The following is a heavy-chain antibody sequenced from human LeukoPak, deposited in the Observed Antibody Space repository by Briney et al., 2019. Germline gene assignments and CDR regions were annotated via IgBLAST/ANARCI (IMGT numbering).Heavy chain of an antibody. CDR1: GYTFSSYG. CDR2: ISVYNVNT. J-gene: IGHJ4*02. D-gene: IGHD5-24*01. V-gene: IGHV1-18*01. Sequence: ASVKVSCKASGYTFSSYGISWVRQAPGQGLEWMGWISVYNVNTNYAQNLQGRVTMTTDTSTSTAYMELRSLRSDDTAVYYCARDRDGYNGGDYWGQGTLVTVSS. CDR3: ARDRDGYNGGDY.